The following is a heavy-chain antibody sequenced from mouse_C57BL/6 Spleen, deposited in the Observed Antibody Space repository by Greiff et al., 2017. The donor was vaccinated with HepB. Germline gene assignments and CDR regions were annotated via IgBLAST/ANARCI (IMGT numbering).Heavy chain of an antibody. Sequence: QVQLQQSGPELVKPGASVKISCKASGYAFSSSWMNWVKQRPGKGLEWIGRIYPGDGDTNYNGKFKGKATLTADKSSSTAYMQLSSLTSEDSAVYFCEQTAQAAMDYWGQGTSVTVSS. V-gene: IGHV1-82*01. J-gene: IGHJ4*01. D-gene: IGHD3-2*02. CDR2: IYPGDGDT. CDR1: GYAFSSSW. CDR3: EQTAQAAMDY.